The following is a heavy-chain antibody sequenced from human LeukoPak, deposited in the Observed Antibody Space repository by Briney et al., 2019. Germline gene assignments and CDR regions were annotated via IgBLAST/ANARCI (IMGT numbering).Heavy chain of an antibody. CDR1: GFTFNNYG. J-gene: IGHJ4*02. D-gene: IGHD3-10*01. V-gene: IGHV3-23*01. CDR3: ARELRFGEYYFDY. CDR2: ISGSGGRT. Sequence: PGGSLRLSCAASGFTFNNYGMTWVRQAPGKGLEWVSAISGSGGRTYYADSVKGRFTISRDNSKNTLYLQMNSLRAEDTAVYYCARELRFGEYYFDYWGQGTLVTVSS.